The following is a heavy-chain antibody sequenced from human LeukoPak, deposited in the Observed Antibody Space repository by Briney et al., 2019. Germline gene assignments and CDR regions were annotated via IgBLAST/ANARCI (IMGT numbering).Heavy chain of an antibody. CDR1: GFTFSSYA. CDR3: AKDGDSGPNFDY. Sequence: GGSLRLSCAASGFTFSSYAMSWARQAPGKGLEWVSAISGSGGSTYYADSVKGRFTISRDNSKNTLYLQMNSLRAEDTAVYYCAKDGDSGPNFDYWGQGTLVTVSS. D-gene: IGHD5-12*01. J-gene: IGHJ4*02. V-gene: IGHV3-23*01. CDR2: ISGSGGST.